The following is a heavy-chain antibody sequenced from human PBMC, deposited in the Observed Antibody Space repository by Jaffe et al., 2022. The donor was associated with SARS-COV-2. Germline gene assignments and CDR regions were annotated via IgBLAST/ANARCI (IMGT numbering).Heavy chain of an antibody. V-gene: IGHV1-18*01. D-gene: IGHD5-12*01. CDR1: GYTFTSYG. CDR2: ISAYNGNT. J-gene: IGHJ6*02. Sequence: QVQLVQSGAEVKKPGASVKVSCKASGYTFTSYGISWVRQAPGQGLEWMGWISAYNGNTNYAQKLQGRVTMTTDTSTSTAYMELRSLRSDDTAVYYCARDLKNVGYDFFRYYYYYGMDVWGQGTTVTVSS. CDR3: ARDLKNVGYDFFRYYYYYGMDV.